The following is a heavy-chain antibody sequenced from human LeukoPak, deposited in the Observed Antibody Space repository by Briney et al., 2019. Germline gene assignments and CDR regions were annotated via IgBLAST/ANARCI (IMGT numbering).Heavy chain of an antibody. J-gene: IGHJ5*02. CDR1: GGSISIYY. Sequence: SETLSLTCTVSGGSISIYYWTWIRQPPGKGLEWIGYNSYSGNTNYNPSLKSRVTISVDMSKNQFSLKLSSVTAADTAVYYCSRESGPYCPFGHWGQGTLVAVTS. D-gene: IGHD1-26*01. V-gene: IGHV4-59*01. CDR2: NSYSGNT. CDR3: SRESGPYCPFGH.